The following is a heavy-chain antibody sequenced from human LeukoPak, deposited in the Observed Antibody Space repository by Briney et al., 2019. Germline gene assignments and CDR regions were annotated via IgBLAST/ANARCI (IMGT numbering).Heavy chain of an antibody. CDR2: ISGSGGST. V-gene: IGHV3-23*01. CDR1: GFTFSSYA. D-gene: IGHD3-10*01. Sequence: GGSLRLSRAASGFTFSSYAMSWVRQAPGKGLEWVSAISGSGGSTYYADSVKGRFTISSDNSKNTLYLQMNSLRAEDTAVYYCAKGSGTTYYYYGMDVWGQGTTVTVSS. CDR3: AKGSGTTYYYYGMDV. J-gene: IGHJ6*02.